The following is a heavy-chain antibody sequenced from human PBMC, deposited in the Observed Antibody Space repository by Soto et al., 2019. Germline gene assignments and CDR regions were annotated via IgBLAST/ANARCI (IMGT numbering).Heavy chain of an antibody. D-gene: IGHD6-19*01. CDR1: GFTFDDYA. Sequence: EVQLVESGGGLVQPGRSLILSCAASGFTFDDYAMHWVRQAPGKGLEWVSGISWNSGSIGYADSVKGRFTISRDNAKNSLYLQMNSLRAEDTALYYCAAGTKYYYYYYMDVWGKGTTVTVSS. J-gene: IGHJ6*03. CDR3: AAGTKYYYYYYMDV. V-gene: IGHV3-9*01. CDR2: ISWNSGSI.